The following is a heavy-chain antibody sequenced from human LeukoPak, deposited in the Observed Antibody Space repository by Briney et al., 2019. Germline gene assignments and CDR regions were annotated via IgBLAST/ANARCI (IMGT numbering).Heavy chain of an antibody. CDR1: GFSFSTYA. V-gene: IGHV3-23*01. D-gene: IGHD1-26*01. J-gene: IGHJ4*02. CDR3: AKGGIGSYLISGDFDY. CDR2: ISGSGGST. Sequence: PGGSLRLSCAASGFSFSTYAMSSVRQDPGKGLELVSAISGSGGSTYYADSVKGRITISRDNPKNTLYLQMNSLRAEDTAVYYWAKGGIGSYLISGDFDYWGQGTLVTVSS.